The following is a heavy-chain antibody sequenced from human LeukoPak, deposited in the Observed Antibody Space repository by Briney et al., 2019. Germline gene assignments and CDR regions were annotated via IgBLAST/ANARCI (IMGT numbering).Heavy chain of an antibody. D-gene: IGHD3-22*01. CDR3: ARVFHDSSGYYYDAFDI. Sequence: ASVTVSCKASGYSFADYYMHWVRQAPGQGLEWMGRINPNSGGTNYAEKFQGRVTMTRDTSISRAYMGLNRLRSDDTAVYYCARVFHDSSGYYYDAFDIWGQGTMVTVSS. CDR2: INPNSGGT. CDR1: GYSFADYY. J-gene: IGHJ3*02. V-gene: IGHV1-2*06.